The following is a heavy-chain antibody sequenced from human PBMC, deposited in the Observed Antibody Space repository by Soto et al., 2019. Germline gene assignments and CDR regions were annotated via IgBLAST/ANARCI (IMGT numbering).Heavy chain of an antibody. J-gene: IGHJ4*02. D-gene: IGHD3-16*01. CDR2: IYYSGNT. Sequence: TLSLSGAVSGASTSSDNYWSWIRQPPGKGLEWIVHIYYSGNTDYNPSLKSRLAISIDTSKNQFSLKLSSVTAADTAVYFCAREGGESSDGLYYFDSWGQGSLVTVS. CDR3: AREGGESSDGLYYFDS. CDR1: GASTSSDNY. V-gene: IGHV4-30-4*01.